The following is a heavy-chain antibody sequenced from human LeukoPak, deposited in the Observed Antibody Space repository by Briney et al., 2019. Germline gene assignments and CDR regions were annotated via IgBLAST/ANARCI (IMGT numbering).Heavy chain of an antibody. D-gene: IGHD6-6*01. CDR3: ARPFPGIAAHKAVAFDI. CDR2: MYHTGTS. V-gene: IGHV4-59*12. J-gene: IGHJ3*02. CDR1: DASISKNY. Sequence: SETLSLTCSVSDASISKNYWTWIRQRPGKGLEWIASMYHTGTSDYNPSLKSRVSVSIDASKKQFSLQLRSVTAADTAVYYCARPFPGIAAHKAVAFDIWGQGTMVTVSS.